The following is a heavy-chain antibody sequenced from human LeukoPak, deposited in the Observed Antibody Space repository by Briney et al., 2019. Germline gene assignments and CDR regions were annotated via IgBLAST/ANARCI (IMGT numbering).Heavy chain of an antibody. J-gene: IGHJ4*02. D-gene: IGHD6-19*01. CDR2: VSYDGTNK. Sequence: GGSLRLSCAASGFSFTNYAMHWVRQAPGKGLEWMALVSYDGTNKFYTDSVMGRFTVSRDNSKNMLYLQMSSLRTEDTGVYYCASSPSSYFDYWGQGTLVTVSS. CDR3: ASSPSSYFDY. V-gene: IGHV3-30-3*01. CDR1: GFSFTNYA.